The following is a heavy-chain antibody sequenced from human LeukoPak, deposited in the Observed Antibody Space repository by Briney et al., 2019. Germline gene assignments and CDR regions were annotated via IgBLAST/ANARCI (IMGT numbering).Heavy chain of an antibody. CDR1: GYSFTSYW. V-gene: IGHV5-51*01. J-gene: IGHJ4*02. Sequence: GESLKISCQGSGYSFTSYWIGWVRQLPGKGLEWMGIIYPGDSDTRYSPSFQGQVTISVDKSISTAYLQWSSLKASDTAMYFCARSKSSTSSWFDYWGQGTLVTVSS. D-gene: IGHD6-6*01. CDR3: ARSKSSTSSWFDY. CDR2: IYPGDSDT.